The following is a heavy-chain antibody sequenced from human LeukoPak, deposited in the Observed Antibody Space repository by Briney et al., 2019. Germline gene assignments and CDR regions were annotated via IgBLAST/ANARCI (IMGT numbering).Heavy chain of an antibody. CDR2: IYYSGST. J-gene: IGHJ6*03. Sequence: SETLSLTCTVSGGSISSYYWSWIRQPPGKGLEWIGYIYYSGSTNYNPSLKSRVTISVDTSKNQFSLKLSSVTAADTGVYYCARGARITIFGVVSVAHNYFYMDVWGDGSTVTVSS. V-gene: IGHV4-59*12. D-gene: IGHD3-3*01. CDR3: ARGARITIFGVVSVAHNYFYMDV. CDR1: GGSISSYY.